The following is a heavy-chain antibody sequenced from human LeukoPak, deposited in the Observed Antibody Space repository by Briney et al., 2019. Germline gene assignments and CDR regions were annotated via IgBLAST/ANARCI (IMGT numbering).Heavy chain of an antibody. CDR2: ISGSGDST. J-gene: IGHJ4*02. V-gene: IGHV3-23*01. CDR3: AKGAGNKNGDYYY. CDR1: GFTFSSYA. Sequence: PGGSLRLSCAVSGFTFSSYAMSWVRQAPGKGLEWVSAISGSGDSTYYADSVKGRFTISRDNSKNTVYLQVNSLRAEDTAVYYCAKGAGNKNGDYYYWGQGTLVTVSS. D-gene: IGHD4-17*01.